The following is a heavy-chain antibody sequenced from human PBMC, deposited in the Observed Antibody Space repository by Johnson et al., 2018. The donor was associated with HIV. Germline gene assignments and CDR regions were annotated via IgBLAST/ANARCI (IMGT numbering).Heavy chain of an antibody. D-gene: IGHD3-22*01. CDR1: GFTFSDYY. Sequence: QVQLVESGGGLVQPGGSLRLSCAASGFTFSDYYMSWIRQAPGKGLEWVSYISSSGSTIYYADSVKGRFPISREHAKNSLYLQMNSLRAEDTAVYYCARDHGYWGMYDSSGLDRFDIWGQGTMVTVSS. CDR2: ISSSGSTI. V-gene: IGHV3-11*04. CDR3: ARDHGYWGMYDSSGLDRFDI. J-gene: IGHJ3*02.